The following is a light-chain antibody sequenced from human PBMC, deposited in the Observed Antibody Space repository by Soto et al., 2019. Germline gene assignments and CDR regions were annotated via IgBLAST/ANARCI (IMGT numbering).Light chain of an antibody. V-gene: IGKV1-5*03. Sequence: DVEMTQSPSTLPTSIGDRVTINCRASQNVSNWLAWYQQKPGKAPKLLIYKASLLESGVPSRFSASGSGTDFTLTINRLQSDDFATYFCQQYSKASTFGQGTKLEIK. J-gene: IGKJ2*01. CDR2: KAS. CDR1: QNVSNW. CDR3: QQYSKAST.